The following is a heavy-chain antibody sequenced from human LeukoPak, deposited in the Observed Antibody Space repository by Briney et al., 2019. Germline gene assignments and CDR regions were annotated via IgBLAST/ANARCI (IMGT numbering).Heavy chain of an antibody. CDR3: VRLPTGYPNWFDP. CDR2: IFYSGTT. V-gene: IGHV4-39*01. D-gene: IGHD3-9*01. J-gene: IGHJ5*02. Sequence: SETLSLTCTVSGGSISSSSSYWGWSRKPPGKGLGWIGNIFYSGTTYYNPSLKSRVTISLDTSKNQFSLRLSPVTAADTAFYYCVRLPTGYPNWFDPWGQGTLVTVSS. CDR1: GGSISSSSSY.